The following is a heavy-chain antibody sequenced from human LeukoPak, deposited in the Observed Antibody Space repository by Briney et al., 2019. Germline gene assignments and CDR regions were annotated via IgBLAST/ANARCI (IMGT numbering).Heavy chain of an antibody. CDR3: ARDRGGFSDMDV. Sequence: GGSLRLSCAASGFTFSSYWMSWVRQAPGKGLEWVVNIKQDGSDKYYVDSVKGRFTISRDNAKNSLYLQMNSLRVEDTAVYYCARDRGGFSDMDVWGKGTTVTVSS. J-gene: IGHJ6*03. CDR2: IKQDGSDK. D-gene: IGHD3-16*01. CDR1: GFTFSSYW. V-gene: IGHV3-7*01.